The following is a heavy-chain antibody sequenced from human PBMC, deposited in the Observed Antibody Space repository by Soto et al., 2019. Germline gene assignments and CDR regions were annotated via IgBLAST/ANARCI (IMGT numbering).Heavy chain of an antibody. CDR3: ARDFPGDENDYGDPPPL. CDR1: GGSISSGDYY. V-gene: IGHV4-30-4*01. CDR2: IYYSGST. J-gene: IGHJ4*02. D-gene: IGHD4-17*01. Sequence: QVQLQESGPGLVKPSQTLSLTCTVSGGSISSGDYYWSWIRQPPGKGLEWIGYIYYSGSTYYNPSLKSRVTISVDTSKNQFSLKLSSVTAADTAVYYCARDFPGDENDYGDPPPLWGQGTLVTVSS.